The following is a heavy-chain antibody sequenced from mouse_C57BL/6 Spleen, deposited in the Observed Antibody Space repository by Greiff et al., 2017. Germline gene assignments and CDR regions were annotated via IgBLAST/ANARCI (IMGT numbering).Heavy chain of an antibody. V-gene: IGHV1-82*01. D-gene: IGHD3-2*02. CDR3: ARSGSSGPFDY. Sequence: QVQLQQSGPELVKPGASVKISCKASGYAFSSSWMNWVKQRPGKGLEWIGRIYPGDGDTNYNGKFKGKATLTAAKSSSTAYMHLRSLTSEDSAVYFCARSGSSGPFDYWGQGTTLTVSS. J-gene: IGHJ2*01. CDR1: GYAFSSSW. CDR2: IYPGDGDT.